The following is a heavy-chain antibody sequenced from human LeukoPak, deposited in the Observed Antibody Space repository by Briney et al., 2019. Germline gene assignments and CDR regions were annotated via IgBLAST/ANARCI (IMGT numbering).Heavy chain of an antibody. D-gene: IGHD4-17*01. V-gene: IGHV3-23*01. J-gene: IGHJ6*03. Sequence: GGSLRLSCAASGFNFSSYAMSWVRQAPAKGMEWVSAISGSGGSTYYADSVKGRFTISRDNSKNTLYLQMNSLRAEDTAVYYCAKRYGATYYYYYMDVWGKGTTVTVSS. CDR3: AKRYGATYYYYYMDV. CDR1: GFNFSSYA. CDR2: ISGSGGST.